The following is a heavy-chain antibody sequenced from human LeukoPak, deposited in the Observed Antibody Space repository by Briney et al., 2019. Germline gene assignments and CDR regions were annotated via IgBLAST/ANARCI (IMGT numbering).Heavy chain of an antibody. D-gene: IGHD3-22*01. Sequence: GGSLRLSCAASGFTVSNNYMSWVRQAPGKGLEWVSVIYSGGSTYYADSVKGRFTISRDNAKNSLYLQMNSLRAEDTAVYYCARVGYYYDSSGYYYLDYWGQGTLVTVSS. CDR3: ARVGYYYDSSGYYYLDY. V-gene: IGHV3-53*01. CDR2: IYSGGST. J-gene: IGHJ4*02. CDR1: GFTVSNNY.